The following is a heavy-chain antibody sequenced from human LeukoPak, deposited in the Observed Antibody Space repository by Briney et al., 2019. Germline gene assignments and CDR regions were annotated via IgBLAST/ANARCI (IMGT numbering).Heavy chain of an antibody. D-gene: IGHD3-10*01. CDR1: GYTFTGYY. J-gene: IGHJ6*03. CDR2: INPNSGGT. CDR3: ARVTGYYYYYMDV. V-gene: IGHV1-2*06. Sequence: ASVKVSCKASGYTFTGYYMHWVRQAPGQGLEWMGRINPNSGGTNYAQKFQGRVTMTRDTSFSTAYMELSRLRSDDTAVYYCARVTGYYYYYMDVWGKGTTVTVSS.